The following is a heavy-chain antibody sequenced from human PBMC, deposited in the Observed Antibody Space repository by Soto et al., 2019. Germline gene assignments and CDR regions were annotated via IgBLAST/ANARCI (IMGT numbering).Heavy chain of an antibody. CDR3: ARDVGIVVPAATNTPGGMDV. Sequence: GASVKVSCKASGGTFSSYAISWVLQAPGQGLEWMGGIIPIFGTANYAQKFQGRVTITADESTSTAYMELSSLRSGDTAVYYCARDVGIVVPAATNTPGGMDVWGQGTTVTVSS. D-gene: IGHD2-2*01. J-gene: IGHJ6*02. CDR1: GGTFSSYA. CDR2: IIPIFGTA. V-gene: IGHV1-69*13.